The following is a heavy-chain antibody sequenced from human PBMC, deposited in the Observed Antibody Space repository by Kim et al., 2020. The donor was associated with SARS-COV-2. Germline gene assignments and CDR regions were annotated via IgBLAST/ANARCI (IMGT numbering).Heavy chain of an antibody. V-gene: IGHV3-15*01. Sequence: GGSLRLSCAASGFTFSNAWMSWVRQAPGKGLEWVGRIKSKTDGGTTDYAAPVKGRFTISRDDSKNTLYLQMNSLKTEDTAVYYCTTHWLTAVAGYYYYYGMDVWGQGTTVTVSS. CDR3: TTHWLTAVAGYYYYYGMDV. D-gene: IGHD6-19*01. CDR1: GFTFSNAW. CDR2: IKSKTDGGTT. J-gene: IGHJ6*02.